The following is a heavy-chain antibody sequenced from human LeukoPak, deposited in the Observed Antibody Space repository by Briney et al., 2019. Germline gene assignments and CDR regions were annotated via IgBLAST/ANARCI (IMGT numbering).Heavy chain of an antibody. Sequence: SETLSLTCAVSGYSISSGYYWGWIRQPPGKGLEWIGSIYHSGSTYYNPSLKSRATISVDTSKNQFSLKLSSVTAADTAVYYCARGPSKVLRYFDWSSDYFDYWGQGTLVTVSS. CDR2: IYHSGST. J-gene: IGHJ4*02. CDR3: ARGPSKVLRYFDWSSDYFDY. CDR1: GYSISSGYY. D-gene: IGHD3-9*01. V-gene: IGHV4-38-2*01.